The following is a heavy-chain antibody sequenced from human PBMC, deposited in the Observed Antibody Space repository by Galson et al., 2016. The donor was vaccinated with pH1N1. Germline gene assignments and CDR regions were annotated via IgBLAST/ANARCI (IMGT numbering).Heavy chain of an antibody. Sequence: SLRLSCAASGFSFGDYAMHWVRQAPGRGLEWVAFISDDGSRTYYADSVKGRMTIARDNSENTLFLQMRTLRPEDTAVYFCARGGGTRSYDVFSPVNKWGQGTLVPVST. J-gene: IGHJ4*02. CDR3: ARGGGTRSYDVFSPVNK. CDR1: GFSFGDYA. D-gene: IGHD3-10*01. V-gene: IGHV3-30*04. CDR2: ISDDGSRT.